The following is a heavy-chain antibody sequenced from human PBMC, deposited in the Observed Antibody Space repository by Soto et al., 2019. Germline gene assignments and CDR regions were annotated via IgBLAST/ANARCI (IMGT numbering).Heavy chain of an antibody. V-gene: IGHV3-23*01. Sequence: EVQLLESGGGLGQPGGSLRLSCAASGFTFSTYAMSWVRQVPGKGLEWVSAISGSGSSTFYADSVKGRFTISRDNSMNTVNLQMNGLRVEDTGVYYCARDGNSVISYGFYFDCWGQGTLVTISS. CDR2: ISGSGSST. CDR1: GFTFSTYA. D-gene: IGHD3-16*02. J-gene: IGHJ4*02. CDR3: ARDGNSVISYGFYFDC.